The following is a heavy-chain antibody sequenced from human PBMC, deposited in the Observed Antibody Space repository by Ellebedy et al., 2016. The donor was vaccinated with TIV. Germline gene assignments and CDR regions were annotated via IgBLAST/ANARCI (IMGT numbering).Heavy chain of an antibody. V-gene: IGHV3-15*01. CDR1: GFTFSDAW. CDR2: IKSKRDGGTV. CDR3: TTGTGYFDGSTYYYLFEY. Sequence: GGSLRLSXAVSGFTFSDAWMTWVRQAPGKGLEWVGRIKSKRDGGTVDYTAPVKGRFTMSRDDSTNTVYLQMNSLKTEDTAVYYCTTGTGYFDGSTYYYLFEYWGHGTLVTVSS. D-gene: IGHD2/OR15-2a*01. J-gene: IGHJ4*01.